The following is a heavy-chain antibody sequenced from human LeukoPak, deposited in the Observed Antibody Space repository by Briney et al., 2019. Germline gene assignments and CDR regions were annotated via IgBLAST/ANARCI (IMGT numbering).Heavy chain of an antibody. CDR1: GYTFTDYY. V-gene: IGHV1-2*02. CDR3: ARVVGLTGYSSSWYSGYYYYMDV. CDR2: INPNTAVT. Sequence: ASVKVSCKASGYTFTDYYILWVRQAPGQGLECMGWINPNTAVTNYAQKFLGRVTMTGDTSISTAHMELSRLRSEDTAVYYCARVVGLTGYSSSWYSGYYYYMDVWGKGTTVTVSS. J-gene: IGHJ6*03. D-gene: IGHD6-13*01.